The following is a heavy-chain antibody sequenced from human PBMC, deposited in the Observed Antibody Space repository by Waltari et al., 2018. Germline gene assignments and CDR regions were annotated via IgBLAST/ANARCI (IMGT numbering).Heavy chain of an antibody. Sequence: QVQLQESGPGLVKPSQTLSLTCTVSGGSISSGDYYWSWISQPPGKGLEWIGYIYYSGSTYYNPSLKSRVTISVDTSKNQFSLKLSSVTAAETAVYYCARGGSSGYYYGAKYAFDIWGQGTMVTVSS. CDR1: GGSISSGDYY. V-gene: IGHV4-30-4*08. CDR2: IYYSGST. J-gene: IGHJ3*02. CDR3: ARGGSSGYYYGAKYAFDI. D-gene: IGHD3-22*01.